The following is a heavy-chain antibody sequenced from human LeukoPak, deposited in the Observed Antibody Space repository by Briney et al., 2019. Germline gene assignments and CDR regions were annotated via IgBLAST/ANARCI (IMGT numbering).Heavy chain of an antibody. CDR3: ARDATRGGDIDY. J-gene: IGHJ4*02. Sequence: GGSLRLSCAASGFTFSDYWMGWVRQAPGEGLELVANVDQDGSGRAYVDSVKGRFTISRDNAKNALYLQMNSLRADDTAVYYWARDATRGGDIDYWGQGTLVTVSS. D-gene: IGHD2-21*01. CDR1: GFTFSDYW. V-gene: IGHV3-7*03. CDR2: VDQDGSGR.